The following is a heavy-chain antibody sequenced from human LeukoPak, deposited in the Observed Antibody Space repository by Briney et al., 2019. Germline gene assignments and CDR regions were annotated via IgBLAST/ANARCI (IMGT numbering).Heavy chain of an antibody. V-gene: IGHV2-5*02. CDR1: GFSLSTSGVG. CDR3: AHRPSNYGDLYYFDY. D-gene: IGHD4-17*01. CDR2: IYWDDDK. J-gene: IGHJ4*02. Sequence: SGSTLVNPTQTLTLTCTFSGFSLSTSGVGVGWIRQPPGKALEWLALIYWDDDKRYSPSLKSRLTINKDTYKNQVVLTMTNMDPVDTATYYCAHRPSNYGDLYYFDYWGQGTLVTVSS.